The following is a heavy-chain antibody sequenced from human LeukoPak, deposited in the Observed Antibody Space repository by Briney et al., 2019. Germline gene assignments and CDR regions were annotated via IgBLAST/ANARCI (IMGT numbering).Heavy chain of an antibody. CDR1: GYIFTSYY. V-gene: IGHV1-46*01. Sequence: AAVKDTCKASGYIFTSYYMHWVRQAPGQGLEWMGIINPSSGSTSYAQKFQDRVKMTRDTSRSTVYMELSSLRSEDTAVYYCARRAGDQYYFDYWGQGSLVTVPS. CDR2: INPSSGST. J-gene: IGHJ4*01. D-gene: IGHD7-27*01. CDR3: ARRAGDQYYFDY.